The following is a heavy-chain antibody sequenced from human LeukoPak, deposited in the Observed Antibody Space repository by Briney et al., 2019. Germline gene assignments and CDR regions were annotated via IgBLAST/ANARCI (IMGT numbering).Heavy chain of an antibody. CDR3: ARGGTYYNY. D-gene: IGHD1-26*01. Sequence: SETLSLTCTVSGGSISGYYWSWIRQPPGKGLEWIAYIYYSGSTNCNPSLKSRVTISGDTSKNQISLKLGSVTAADTAVNYCARGGTYYNYWGQGTLVTVSS. CDR2: IYYSGST. CDR1: GGSISGYY. J-gene: IGHJ4*02. V-gene: IGHV4-59*08.